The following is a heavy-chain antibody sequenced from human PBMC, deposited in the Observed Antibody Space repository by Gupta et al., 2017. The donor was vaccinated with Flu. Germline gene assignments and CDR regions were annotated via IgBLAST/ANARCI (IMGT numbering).Heavy chain of an antibody. V-gene: IGHV4-38-2*02. CDR3: ARGANYYDASGYFY. CDR2: IFHSGST. CDR1: GYSISSGYY. Sequence: QVQLQESGPGLVKPSEPLSLTCTVSGYSISSGYYWGWIRQPPGKGLEWIGNIFHSGSTYYNPSLKSRVTISVDTSKNQFSLKVTSVTAADTAVYYCARGANYYDASGYFYWGQGILVTVSS. D-gene: IGHD3-22*01. J-gene: IGHJ4*02.